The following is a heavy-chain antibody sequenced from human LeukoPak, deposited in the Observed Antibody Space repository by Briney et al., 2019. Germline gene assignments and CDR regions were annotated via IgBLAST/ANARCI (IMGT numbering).Heavy chain of an antibody. V-gene: IGHV3-23*01. CDR2: ITAGGDST. D-gene: IGHD3-10*01. Sequence: GGTLRLSCAASGFTFSTYGMSWVRQAPGKGLEWVSTITAGGDSTYYADSVKGRFTISRDSSQNTLSLQMNSLRAEDTAVYNCAKGDFYGSGRDYYYYMDVWGKGTTVTISS. CDR1: GFTFSTYG. CDR3: AKGDFYGSGRDYYYYMDV. J-gene: IGHJ6*03.